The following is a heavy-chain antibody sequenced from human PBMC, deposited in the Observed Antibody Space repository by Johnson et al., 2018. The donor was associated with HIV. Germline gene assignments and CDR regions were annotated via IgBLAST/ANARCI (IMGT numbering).Heavy chain of an antibody. V-gene: IGHV3-30-3*01. D-gene: IGHD1-26*01. Sequence: QVQLVESGGGVVQPGRSLRLSCAASGFTFSSYAMHWVRQAPGKGLEWVAVISYDGSNKYYADSVKGRFTISRDNSKNTLYLQMNSLRAEDTAVYYCARVSLGRHAFDIWGQGTMVTVSS. CDR3: ARVSLGRHAFDI. CDR2: ISYDGSNK. CDR1: GFTFSSYA. J-gene: IGHJ3*02.